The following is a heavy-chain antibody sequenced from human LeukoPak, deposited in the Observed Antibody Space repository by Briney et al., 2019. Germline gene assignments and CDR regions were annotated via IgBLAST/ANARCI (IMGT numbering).Heavy chain of an antibody. D-gene: IGHD6-6*01. CDR2: IKEDGSEK. CDR3: ASGRQLGY. CDR1: GFTFSNYW. Sequence: GGSLRLSCAASGFTFSNYWMSWVRRASGKGLEWVANIKEDGSEKYYVDSVKGRFTISRDNAKNSLYLQMNSLRAEDTAIYYCASGRQLGYWGQGTLVTVSS. V-gene: IGHV3-7*01. J-gene: IGHJ4*02.